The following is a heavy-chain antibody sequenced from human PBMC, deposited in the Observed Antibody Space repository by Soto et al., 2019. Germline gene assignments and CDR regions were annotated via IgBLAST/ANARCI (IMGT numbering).Heavy chain of an antibody. Sequence: EVQLLESGGGLVQPGGSLSLSCAASGFTFSNYGVSWVRQAPGKGLECVSAITNNSDYKYYADSVKGRFIVSRDNSKSTLFLAMNSLRAEDTAVYYCAKGYSTGWHSSLNSWGQGTLVIVSS. D-gene: IGHD2-8*02. CDR3: AKGYSTGWHSSLNS. J-gene: IGHJ4*02. CDR1: GFTFSNYG. CDR2: ITNNSDYK. V-gene: IGHV3-23*01.